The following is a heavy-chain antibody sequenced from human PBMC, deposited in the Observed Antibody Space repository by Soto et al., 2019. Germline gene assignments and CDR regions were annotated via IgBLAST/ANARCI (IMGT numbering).Heavy chain of an antibody. V-gene: IGHV4-34*01. CDR1: GGSFSGYY. Sequence: NPSETLSLTCAVYGGSFSGYYWTWIRQPPGTGLEWIGEINHSGTTNYNPSLKSRVTISVDTSKNQFSLKLTSVTAADTAVYYCARRNSYDSSGYYFDYWGQGSLVTVSS. CDR2: INHSGTT. CDR3: ARRNSYDSSGYYFDY. J-gene: IGHJ4*02. D-gene: IGHD3-22*01.